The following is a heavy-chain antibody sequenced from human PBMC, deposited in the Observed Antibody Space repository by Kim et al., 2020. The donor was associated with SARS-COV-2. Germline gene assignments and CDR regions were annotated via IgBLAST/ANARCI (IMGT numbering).Heavy chain of an antibody. D-gene: IGHD3-10*01. J-gene: IGHJ2*01. Sequence: GGSLRLSCAASGFTFSSYAMHWVRQAPGKGLEYVSAISSNGGSTYYANSVKGRFTISRVNSKNTLYLQMGSLRAEDMAVYYCARGYYGSGSYYDWYFDL. V-gene: IGHV3-64*01. CDR3: ARGYYGSGSYYDWYFDL. CDR2: ISSNGGST. CDR1: GFTFSSYA.